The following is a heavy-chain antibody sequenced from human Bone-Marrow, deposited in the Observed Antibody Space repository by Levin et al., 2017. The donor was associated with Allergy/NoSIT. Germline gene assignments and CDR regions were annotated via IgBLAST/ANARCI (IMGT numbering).Heavy chain of an antibody. CDR2: LFKDDTT. Sequence: PGESLKISCAXXXXPVHDTGSTWSRQHPGKGPECVSVLFKDDTTYYADSVKGRFTISRDNSKNTLYLQMNSLRAEDTAVYYCARAEYTGYVAGFDYWGQGTLVTVSS. CDR1: XXPVHDTG. V-gene: IGHV3-53*01. CDR3: ARAEYTGYVAGFDY. D-gene: IGHD5-12*01. J-gene: IGHJ4*02.